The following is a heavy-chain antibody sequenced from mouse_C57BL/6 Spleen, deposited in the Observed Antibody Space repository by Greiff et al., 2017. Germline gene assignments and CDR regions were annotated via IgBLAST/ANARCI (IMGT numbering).Heavy chain of an antibody. D-gene: IGHD1-1*01. Sequence: EVKVVESGGDLVKPGGSLKLSCAASGFTFSSYGMSWVRQTPDKRLEWVATISSGGSYTYYPDSVKGRFTISRDNAKNTLYLQMSSLKSEDTAMYYCARLYGSSWYAMDYWGQGTSVTVSS. CDR1: GFTFSSYG. V-gene: IGHV5-6*01. J-gene: IGHJ4*01. CDR3: ARLYGSSWYAMDY. CDR2: ISSGGSYT.